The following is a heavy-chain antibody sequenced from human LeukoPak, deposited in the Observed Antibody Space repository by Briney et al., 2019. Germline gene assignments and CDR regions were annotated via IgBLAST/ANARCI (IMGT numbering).Heavy chain of an antibody. CDR2: FYVGGAT. CDR1: GFSVTNNY. V-gene: IGHV3-53*05. Sequence: PGGSLRLSCAVSGFSVTNNYMSWVRQAPGKGLEWVSVFYVGGATYYADSVKGRFTISRDNSENTLYLQMKSLRPEDTAVYYCAKDRSAVVRASPMDYWGQGTLVIVSS. CDR3: AKDRSAVVRASPMDY. J-gene: IGHJ4*02. D-gene: IGHD3-10*01.